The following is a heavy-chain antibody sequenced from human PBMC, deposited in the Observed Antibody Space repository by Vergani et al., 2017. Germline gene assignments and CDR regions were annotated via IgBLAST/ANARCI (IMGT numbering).Heavy chain of an antibody. CDR1: GFTFSSYG. J-gene: IGHJ6*02. V-gene: IGHV3-33*01. CDR3: ARGGYNGMDV. D-gene: IGHD3-22*01. CDR2: IWYDGSNK. Sequence: QVQLVESGGGVVQPGRSLRLSCAASGFTFSSYGMHWVRAAPGKGLEWVAVIWYDGSNKYYSDSVKGRFTISRDNSKNTLYLQMNSLRAEDTAVYYCARGGYNGMDVWGQGTTVTVSS.